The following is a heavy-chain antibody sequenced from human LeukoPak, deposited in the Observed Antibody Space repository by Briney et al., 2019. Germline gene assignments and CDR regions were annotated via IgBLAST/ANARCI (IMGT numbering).Heavy chain of an antibody. CDR2: IYYSGST. Sequence: SETLSLTCTVSGGSISSSSYYWGWIRQPPGKGLEWIGSIYYSGSTNYNPSLKSRVTISVDTSKNQFSLKLSSVTAADTAVYYCARAHYYDSSGYLIWGQGTMVTVSS. V-gene: IGHV4-39*07. J-gene: IGHJ3*01. CDR1: GGSISSSSYY. D-gene: IGHD3-22*01. CDR3: ARAHYYDSSGYLI.